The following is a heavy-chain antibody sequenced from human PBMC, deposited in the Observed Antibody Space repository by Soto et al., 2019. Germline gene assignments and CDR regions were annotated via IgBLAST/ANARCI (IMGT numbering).Heavy chain of an antibody. CDR1: GYTLTELS. Sequence: ASVKVSCKVSGYTLTELSMHWVRQAPGKGLEWMGGFDPEDGETIYAQKFQGRVTMTEDTSTDTAYMELSSLRSEDTAVYYCATYGSGGGYYGMDVWGQGTTVTVS. CDR3: ATYGSGGGYYGMDV. V-gene: IGHV1-24*01. D-gene: IGHD3-10*01. CDR2: FDPEDGET. J-gene: IGHJ6*02.